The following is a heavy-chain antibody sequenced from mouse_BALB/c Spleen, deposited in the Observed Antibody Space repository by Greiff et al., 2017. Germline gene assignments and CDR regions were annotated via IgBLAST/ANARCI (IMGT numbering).Heavy chain of an antibody. CDR2: IDHENGDT. D-gene: IGHD1-1*01. J-gene: IGHJ2*01. Sequence: VQLLQSGADLVRSGASVKLSCTASGFTINDYYMHWVKQRPEQGLEWIGWIDHENGDTEYAPKFQGKATMTADTSSNTGYLQHSSLTSEAAAVYYCNAAILRFGDYWGQGTTLTVSS. CDR1: GFTINDYY. CDR3: NAAILRFGDY. V-gene: IGHV14-4*02.